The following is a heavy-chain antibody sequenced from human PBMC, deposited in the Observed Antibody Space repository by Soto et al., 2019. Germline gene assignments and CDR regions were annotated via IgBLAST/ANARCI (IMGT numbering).Heavy chain of an antibody. CDR3: ASESRYCSGGSCYFLPGIDY. Sequence: QVQLVQSGAEVKKPGSSVKVSCKASGGTFSSYAISWVRQAPGQGLEWMGGIIPIFGTANYGQKFQGRVTITADESTSTAYMELSSLRSEDTAVYYCASESRYCSGGSCYFLPGIDYWGQGTLVTVSS. D-gene: IGHD2-15*01. CDR2: IIPIFGTA. V-gene: IGHV1-69*12. J-gene: IGHJ4*02. CDR1: GGTFSSYA.